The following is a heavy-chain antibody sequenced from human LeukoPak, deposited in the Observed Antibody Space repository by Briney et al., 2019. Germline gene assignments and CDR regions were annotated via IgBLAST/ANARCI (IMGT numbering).Heavy chain of an antibody. CDR3: ARGAYCSSTSCYYYYGMDV. V-gene: IGHV1-69*02. D-gene: IGHD2-2*01. J-gene: IGHJ6*02. CDR2: IIPILGIA. CDR1: GGTFRSHI. Sequence: ASVKVSCKTFGGTFRSHIFSWVRQAPGQGLEWMGRIIPILGIANYAQKFQGRVTITADKSTSTAYMELSSLRSEDTAVYYCARGAYCSSTSCYYYYGMDVWGQGTTVTVSS.